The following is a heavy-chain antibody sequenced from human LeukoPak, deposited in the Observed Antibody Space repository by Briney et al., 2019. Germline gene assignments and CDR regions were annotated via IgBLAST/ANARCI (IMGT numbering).Heavy chain of an antibody. CDR2: IIPIFGTA. J-gene: IGHJ4*02. D-gene: IGHD3-3*01. CDR3: ARSTIFGVVIQYYFDY. Sequence: GASVKVSCKASGYTFTSYYMHWVRQAPGLGLEWMGGIIPIFGTANYAQKFQGRVTITADESTSTAYMELSSLRSEDTAVYYCARSTIFGVVIQYYFDYWGQGTLVTVSS. V-gene: IGHV1-69*13. CDR1: GYTFTSYY.